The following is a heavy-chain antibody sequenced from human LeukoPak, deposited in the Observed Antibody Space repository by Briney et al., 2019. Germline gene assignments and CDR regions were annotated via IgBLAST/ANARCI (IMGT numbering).Heavy chain of an antibody. CDR3: ARAMVRGGIGWWFEA. Sequence: SETLSLTCTVSGGSISSYYWSWIRQPPGKGLEWVGYIYYSGSTNYNPSLKSRVTISVDPSKNQFSLKLSSVTAADTAVYYCARAMVRGGIGWWFEAWGQGTLVTV. CDR2: IYYSGST. J-gene: IGHJ5*02. V-gene: IGHV4-59*01. CDR1: GGSISSYY. D-gene: IGHD3-10*01.